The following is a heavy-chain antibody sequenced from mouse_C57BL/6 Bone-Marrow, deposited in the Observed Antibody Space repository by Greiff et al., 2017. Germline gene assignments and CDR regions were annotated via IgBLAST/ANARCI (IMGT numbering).Heavy chain of an antibody. J-gene: IGHJ2*01. CDR1: GFNIKDDY. CDR3: TTSYYEDYFDY. Sequence: EVQLQQSGAELVRPGASVKLSCTASGFNIKDDYMHWVKQRPEQGLEWIGWIDPENGDTEYASQFQGKATITADTSSNTAYLQLSSLTSEDTAVYYCTTSYYEDYFDYWGQGTTLTVSS. D-gene: IGHD1-1*01. V-gene: IGHV14-4*01. CDR2: IDPENGDT.